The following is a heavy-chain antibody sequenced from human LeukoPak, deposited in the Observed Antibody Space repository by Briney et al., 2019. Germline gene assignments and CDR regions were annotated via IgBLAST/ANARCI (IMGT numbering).Heavy chain of an antibody. V-gene: IGHV1-69*05. D-gene: IGHD5-24*01. CDR3: AAEGGEMATITNDY. CDR1: GGTFSSYA. CDR2: IIPIFGTA. J-gene: IGHJ4*02. Sequence: SVKVSCKASGGTFSSYAISWVRQAPGQGLEWMGGIIPIFGTANYAQKFQGRVTITTDESTSTAYMELSSLRSEDTAVYYCAAEGGEMATITNDYWGQGTLVTVSS.